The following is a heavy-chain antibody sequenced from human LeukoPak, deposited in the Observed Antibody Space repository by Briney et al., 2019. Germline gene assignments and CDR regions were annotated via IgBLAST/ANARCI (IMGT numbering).Heavy chain of an antibody. D-gene: IGHD2-21*02. CDR3: ARDEVVTAIYDAFDI. Sequence: GGSLRLSCAASGFTVSSNYMSWVRQAPGKGLEWVSVIYSGGSTYYADSVKGRFTISRDNAKNSLYLQMNSLRAEDTAVYYCARDEVVTAIYDAFDIWGQGTMVTVSS. J-gene: IGHJ3*02. CDR1: GFTVSSNY. CDR2: IYSGGST. V-gene: IGHV3-53*01.